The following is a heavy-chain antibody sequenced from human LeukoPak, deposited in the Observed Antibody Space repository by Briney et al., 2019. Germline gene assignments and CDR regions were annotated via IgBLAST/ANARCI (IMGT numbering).Heavy chain of an antibody. CDR3: ARDLMVRGVITWFDP. V-gene: IGHV1-18*01. J-gene: IGHJ5*02. D-gene: IGHD3-10*01. CDR1: GYTFTSYG. CDR2: ISAYNGNT. Sequence: GASVKVSCKASGYTFTSYGISWVRQAPGQGLEWMGWISAYNGNTNYAQKLQGRVTISVDTSKNQFSLKLSSVTAADTAVYYCARDLMVRGVITWFDPWGQGTLVTVSS.